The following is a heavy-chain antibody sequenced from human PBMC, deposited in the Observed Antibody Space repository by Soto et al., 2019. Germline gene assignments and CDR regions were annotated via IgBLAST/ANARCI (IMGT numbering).Heavy chain of an antibody. V-gene: IGHV3-74*01. Sequence: GGSLRLSCAASGFTFSSYWMHWVRQALGKGLVWVSRINSDGSSTSYADSVKGRFTISRDNAKNTLYLQMNSLRAEDTAVYYCARDPHPFKYNWNAPQWLAFDIWGQGTMVTVSS. CDR3: ARDPHPFKYNWNAPQWLAFDI. CDR2: INSDGSST. J-gene: IGHJ3*02. CDR1: GFTFSSYW. D-gene: IGHD1-20*01.